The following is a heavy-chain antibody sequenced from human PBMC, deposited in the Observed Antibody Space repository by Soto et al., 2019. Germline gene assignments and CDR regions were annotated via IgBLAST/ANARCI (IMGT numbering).Heavy chain of an antibody. V-gene: IGHV3-7*05. Sequence: EVQLVESGGGLVQPGGSLRLSCAASGFTFSSYWMSWVRQAPGKGLEWVANIKQDGSEKYYVDSVKGRFTISRDNAKNSLYLQMNSLRAEDTAVYYCARYSSSWDHEAPEYFQHWGQGTLVTVSS. D-gene: IGHD6-13*01. CDR3: ARYSSSWDHEAPEYFQH. CDR2: IKQDGSEK. CDR1: GFTFSSYW. J-gene: IGHJ1*01.